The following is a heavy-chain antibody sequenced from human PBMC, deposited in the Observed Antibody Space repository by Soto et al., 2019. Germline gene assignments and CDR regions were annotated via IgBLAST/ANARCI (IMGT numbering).Heavy chain of an antibody. D-gene: IGHD6-13*01. V-gene: IGHV4-4*07. CDR3: AGDRRIAAAGTKDYFDY. CDR1: GGSISSYY. CDR2: IYTSGST. J-gene: IGHJ4*02. Sequence: QVQLQESGPGLVKPSETLSLTCTVSGGSISSYYWSWIRQPAGKGLEWIGRIYTSGSTNYNPSLKSGVTMSVDTSKSQFSLKLSSVTAADTAVYYCAGDRRIAAAGTKDYFDYWGQGTLVTVSS.